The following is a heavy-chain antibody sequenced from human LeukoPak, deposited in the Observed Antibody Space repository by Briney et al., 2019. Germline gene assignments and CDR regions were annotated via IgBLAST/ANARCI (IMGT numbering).Heavy chain of an antibody. CDR1: GFTVSSNY. CDR3: AREGTAMVSFDY. V-gene: IGHV3-66*02. Sequence: GGSLRLSCAASGFTVSSNYMSWVRQAPGKGLEWVSVIYSGGSTYYAVSVKGRFTISRDNSKNTLYLQMNSLRAEDTAVYYCAREGTAMVSFDYWGQGTLVTVSS. CDR2: IYSGGST. D-gene: IGHD5-18*01. J-gene: IGHJ4*02.